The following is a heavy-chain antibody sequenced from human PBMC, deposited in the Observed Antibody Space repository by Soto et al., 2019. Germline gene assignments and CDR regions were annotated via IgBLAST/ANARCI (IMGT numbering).Heavy chain of an antibody. D-gene: IGHD3-10*01. CDR2: IYYSGST. CDR3: ARITVKRGGIPYYFDY. V-gene: IGHV4-31*03. CDR1: GGSISSGGYY. J-gene: IGHJ4*02. Sequence: QVQLQESGPGLVKPSQTLSLTCTVSGGSISSGGYYWSWIRQHPGKGLEWIGYIYYSGSTYYNPSLKSRVTVSGDTSKNQFSLKLSSVTAADTAVYYCARITVKRGGIPYYFDYWGQGTLVTVSS.